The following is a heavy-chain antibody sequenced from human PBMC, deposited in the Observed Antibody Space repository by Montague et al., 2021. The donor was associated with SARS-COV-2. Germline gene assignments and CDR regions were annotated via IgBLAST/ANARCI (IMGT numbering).Heavy chain of an antibody. J-gene: IGHJ2*01. CDR3: ARTTWLRGYFDL. V-gene: IGHV4-39*07. CDR2: IYYSGST. CDR1: GGSIRSSSYY. Sequence: SETLSLTCTVSGGSIRSSSYYWGWIHQPPGKGLECIGSIYYSGSTYYNPSLKSRVTISVDTSKIHFSLKLSSVTAADTAVYYCARTTWLRGYFDLWGRGTLVTVSS. D-gene: IGHD5-12*01.